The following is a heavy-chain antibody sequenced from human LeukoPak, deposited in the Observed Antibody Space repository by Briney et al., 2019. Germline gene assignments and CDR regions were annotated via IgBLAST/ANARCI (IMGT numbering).Heavy chain of an antibody. CDR3: ASITHDYGDYGHEPRTYYFDY. D-gene: IGHD4-17*01. CDR2: IYYSGST. Sequence: SETLSLTCTVSGGSISSYYWSWIRQPPGKGLEWIGYIYYSGSTNYNPSLKSRGTISVDTSKNQFSLKLSSVTAADTAVYYCASITHDYGDYGHEPRTYYFDYWGQGTLVTVSS. V-gene: IGHV4-59*01. CDR1: GGSISSYY. J-gene: IGHJ4*02.